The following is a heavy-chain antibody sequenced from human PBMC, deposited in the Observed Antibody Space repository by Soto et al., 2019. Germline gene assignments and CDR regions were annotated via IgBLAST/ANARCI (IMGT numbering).Heavy chain of an antibody. CDR1: GYTFTSYG. CDR3: ARDYSSGWYLEGVNWFDP. J-gene: IGHJ5*02. V-gene: IGHV1-18*01. CDR2: ISAYNGNT. Sequence: QVQLVQSGAEVKKPGASVKVSCKASGYTFTSYGISWVRQAPGQWLEWMGWISAYNGNTNYAQKLQGRVTMTTDTSPSTAYMELRSLRSDDTAVYYCARDYSSGWYLEGVNWFDPWGQGTLVTVSS. D-gene: IGHD6-19*01.